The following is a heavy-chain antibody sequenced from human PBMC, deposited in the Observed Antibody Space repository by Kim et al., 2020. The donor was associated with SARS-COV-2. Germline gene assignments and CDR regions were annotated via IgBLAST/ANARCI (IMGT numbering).Heavy chain of an antibody. CDR2: IYHSGST. CDR3: ARTMLRGGGDWV. J-gene: IGHJ4*02. CDR1: GGSISSSNW. Sequence: SETLSLTCGVSGGSISSSNWWRWVRQPPGKGLEWIGEIYHSGSTNYNPSLKSRVTISVDKSKNQFSLKLSSVTAADTGVYYCARTMLRGGGDWVWGQGTLVTVS. D-gene: IGHD3-10*01. V-gene: IGHV4-4*02.